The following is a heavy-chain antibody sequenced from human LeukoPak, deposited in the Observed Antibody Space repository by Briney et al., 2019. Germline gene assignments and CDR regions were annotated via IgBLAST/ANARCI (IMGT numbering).Heavy chain of an antibody. V-gene: IGHV3-53*04. CDR2: IYSGGST. Sequence: GGSLRLSCAASGFTFSRYEMNWVRQAPGKGLEWVSVIYSGGSTYYADSVKGRFTISRHNSKNTLYLQMNSLRAEDTAVYYCARDSGDPYYYYGMDVWGQGTTVTVSS. J-gene: IGHJ6*02. CDR1: GFTFSRYE. CDR3: ARDSGDPYYYYGMDV.